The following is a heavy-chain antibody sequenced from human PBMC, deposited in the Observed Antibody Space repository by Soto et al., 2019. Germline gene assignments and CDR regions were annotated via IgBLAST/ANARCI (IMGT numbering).Heavy chain of an antibody. D-gene: IGHD2-8*01. V-gene: IGHV1-46*01. J-gene: IGHJ6*02. CDR3: ARALRNGYFYGMDI. CDR2: INPTTGLT. CDR1: GYAFSNNF. Sequence: GASVKVSCKASGYAFSNNFMHWVQQAPAQGLEWMGVINPTTGLTSNAQKFQGRITMTSDTSSSTAYMELSSLRSEDTAVYYCARALRNGYFYGMDIWGQGTTVTVSS.